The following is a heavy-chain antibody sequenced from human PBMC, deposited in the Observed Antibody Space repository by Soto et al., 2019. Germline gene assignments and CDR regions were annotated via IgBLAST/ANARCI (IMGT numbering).Heavy chain of an antibody. CDR2: INNSGGST. CDR3: ARLYYDCLSPSDY. J-gene: IGHJ4*02. CDR1: GFTFSSYA. Sequence: EVQLLESGGGLVQPGGSLRLSCAASGFTFSSYAMSWVRQAPGKGLEWVSSINNSGGSTYYAGSVKGRFTISRDNSKNTLYLQMNSLRAEDTAVYYCARLYYDCLSPSDYWGQGTLVTVSS. D-gene: IGHD3-3*01. V-gene: IGHV3-23*01.